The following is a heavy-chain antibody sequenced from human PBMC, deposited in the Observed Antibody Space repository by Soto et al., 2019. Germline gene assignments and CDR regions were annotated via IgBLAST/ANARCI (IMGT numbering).Heavy chain of an antibody. CDR1: GGSVRDGSYY. CDR3: AGYNWNYYFDP. D-gene: IGHD1-7*01. Sequence: SETLSLTCTVSGGSVRDGSYYWAWLRQPPGKGLEWIGHIYHSGSTIYNPSLKSRVTISIDTSKSQFSLNLNSMTAADAAVYYCAGYNWNYYFDPWGQGTLVTVSS. CDR2: IYHSGST. J-gene: IGHJ5*02. V-gene: IGHV4-61*01.